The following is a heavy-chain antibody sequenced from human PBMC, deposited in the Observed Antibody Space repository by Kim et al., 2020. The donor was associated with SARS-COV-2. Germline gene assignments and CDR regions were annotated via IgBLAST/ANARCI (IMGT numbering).Heavy chain of an antibody. CDR2: IHPGDSDT. CDR3: ARHRPRLTSSDAFDI. Sequence: GESLKISCKGSGYSFTFYWIGWVRQMPGKGLEWMGIIHPGDSDTRYSPSFQGQVTISVDKSTSAAYLQWGSLKASDTAMYYCARHRPRLTSSDAFDIWGQGTMVTVSS. J-gene: IGHJ3*02. CDR1: GYSFTFYW. D-gene: IGHD3-9*01. V-gene: IGHV5-51*01.